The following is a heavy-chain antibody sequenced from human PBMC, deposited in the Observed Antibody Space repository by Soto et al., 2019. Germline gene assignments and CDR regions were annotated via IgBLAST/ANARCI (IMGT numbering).Heavy chain of an antibody. J-gene: IGHJ3*02. V-gene: IGHV3-21*01. Sequence: GGSLRLSCAASGFTFSSYGMNWVRQAPGKGLEWVSAISSSSSYIYYADSVKGRFTISRDNAKNSLYLQMNSLRAEDTAVYYCASIPNCGGDCYHVFDIWGQGTMVTV. CDR2: ISSSSSYI. D-gene: IGHD2-21*01. CDR1: GFTFSSYG. CDR3: ASIPNCGGDCYHVFDI.